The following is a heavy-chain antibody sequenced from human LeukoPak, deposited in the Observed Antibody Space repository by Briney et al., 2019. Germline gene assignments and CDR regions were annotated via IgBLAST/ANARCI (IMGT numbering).Heavy chain of an antibody. CDR3: ARRQYYDSSGYYIDY. V-gene: IGHV3-53*01. J-gene: IGHJ4*02. CDR2: IYSGGST. D-gene: IGHD3-22*01. CDR1: GFTVSSNY. Sequence: GGSLRLSCAASGFTVSSNYMSWVRQAPGKGLEWVSVIYSGGSTYYADSVKGRFTISRDNSKNTLYLQMNSLRAEDTAVYYCARRQYYDSSGYYIDYWGQGTLVTVSS.